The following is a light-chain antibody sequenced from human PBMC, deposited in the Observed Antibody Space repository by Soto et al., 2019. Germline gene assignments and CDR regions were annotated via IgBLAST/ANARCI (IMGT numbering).Light chain of an antibody. Sequence: DIQMTQSPSSLSASIGDRVTITCQACQDIANYLNWYQQKAGRAPKFLIYDASNLETGVPSRFNGSGSGTDFTLTISSLQPEDIATYYCQQYDNLPLTFGGGTKVEIK. CDR1: QDIANY. J-gene: IGKJ4*01. V-gene: IGKV1-33*01. CDR2: DAS. CDR3: QQYDNLPLT.